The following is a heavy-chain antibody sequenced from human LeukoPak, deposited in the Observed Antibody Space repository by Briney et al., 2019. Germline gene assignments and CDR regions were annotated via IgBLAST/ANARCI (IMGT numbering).Heavy chain of an antibody. Sequence: GGSLRLSCAASGFTFSSYAMSWVRQAPGKGLEWISAISGSGGSTYYADSVKGRFTISRDNSKNTLYLQMNSLRAEDTAVYYCAKDPDYYDSSGYYYRGYFQHWGQGTLVTVSS. CDR3: AKDPDYYDSSGYYYRGYFQH. CDR2: ISGSGGST. D-gene: IGHD3-22*01. CDR1: GFTFSSYA. V-gene: IGHV3-23*01. J-gene: IGHJ1*01.